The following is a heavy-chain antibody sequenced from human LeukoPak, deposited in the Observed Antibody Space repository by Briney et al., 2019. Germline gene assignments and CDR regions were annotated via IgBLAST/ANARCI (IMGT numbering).Heavy chain of an antibody. V-gene: IGHV3-48*03. J-gene: IGHJ4*02. CDR2: ISSSGTTI. D-gene: IGHD3-16*01. CDR3: ARGSWGTDY. CDR1: GFTFSSYE. Sequence: GGSLRLSGATSGFTFSSYEMNWVRQAPGKGLEWVSYISSSGTTIYYADSVKGRFTISRDNARNSLYLQMNSLRAEDTAVYYCARGSWGTDYWGQGTLVTVSS.